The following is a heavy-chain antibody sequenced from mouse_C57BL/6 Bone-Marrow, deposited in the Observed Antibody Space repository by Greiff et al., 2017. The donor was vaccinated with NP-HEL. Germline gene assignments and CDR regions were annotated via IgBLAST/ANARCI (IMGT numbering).Heavy chain of an antibody. CDR2: ISYDGSN. CDR1: GYSITSGYY. D-gene: IGHD4-1*01. V-gene: IGHV3-6*01. CDR3: ARSNWDGDY. Sequence: EVQLVESGPGLVKPSQSLSLTCSVPGYSITSGYYWNWIRQFPGNKLEWMGYISYDGSNNYNPSLKNRISITRDTSKNQFFLKLNSVTTEDTATCYCARSNWDGDYWGQGTTLTVSS. J-gene: IGHJ2*01.